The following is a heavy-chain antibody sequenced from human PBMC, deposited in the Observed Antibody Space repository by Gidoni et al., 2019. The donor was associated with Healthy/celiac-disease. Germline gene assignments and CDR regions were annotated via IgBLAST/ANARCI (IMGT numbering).Heavy chain of an antibody. CDR1: GFTFSSYG. V-gene: IGHV3-30*18. CDR2: ISYDGSNK. D-gene: IGHD6-13*01. J-gene: IGHJ6*02. CDR3: AKDESQAAAPYYYGMDV. Sequence: QVQLVESGGGVVQPGRSLRLSCSASGFTFSSYGMHWVRQAPGKGLEWVAVISYDGSNKYYADSVKGRFTISRDNSKNTLYLQMNSLRAEDTAVYYCAKDESQAAAPYYYGMDVWGQGTTVTVSS.